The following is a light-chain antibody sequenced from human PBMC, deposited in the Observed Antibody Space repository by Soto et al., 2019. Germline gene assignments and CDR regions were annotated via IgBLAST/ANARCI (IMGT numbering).Light chain of an antibody. CDR1: SSDVGGYNY. CDR3: CSYTRTSNHYF. V-gene: IGLV2-14*01. J-gene: IGLJ1*01. CDR2: EVN. Sequence: QSALTQPASVSGSLGQSITISCTGTSSDVGGYNYVSWYQQHPGRAPKLMIYEVNNRPSGVSNRFSGSKSGNTASLTISGLQAEDEAVYYCCSYTRTSNHYFFGSGTKLTVL.